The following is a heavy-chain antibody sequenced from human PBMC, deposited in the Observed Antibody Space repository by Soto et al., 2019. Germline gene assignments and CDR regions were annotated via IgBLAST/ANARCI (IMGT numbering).Heavy chain of an antibody. CDR3: ARGPKPELQPGGWFDP. V-gene: IGHV4-30-4*01. Sequence: TLSLTCTVSGGSISSGDYYWSWIRQPPGKGLEWIGYIYYSGSTYYNPSLKSRVTISVDTSKNQFSLKLSSVTAADTAVYYCARGPKPELQPGGWFDPWGQGTLVTVSS. CDR2: IYYSGST. J-gene: IGHJ5*02. CDR1: GGSISSGDYY. D-gene: IGHD1-7*01.